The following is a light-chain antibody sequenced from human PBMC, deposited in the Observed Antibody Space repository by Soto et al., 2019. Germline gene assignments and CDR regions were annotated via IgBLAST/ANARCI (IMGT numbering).Light chain of an antibody. CDR2: DAS. CDR3: QQRSNWPRT. J-gene: IGKJ1*01. Sequence: EIVMTQSPATLSVSPGERATLSCRASQSVSSDLAWYQHKPGQAPRLLIYDASNRATGIPARFSGSGSGTDFTLTISSLEPEDFAVYYCQQRSNWPRTFGQGTKVDIK. V-gene: IGKV3-11*01. CDR1: QSVSSD.